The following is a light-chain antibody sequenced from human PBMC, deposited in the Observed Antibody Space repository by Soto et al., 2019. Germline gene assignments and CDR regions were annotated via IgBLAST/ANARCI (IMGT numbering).Light chain of an antibody. Sequence: DIQMTQSPSTLSASVGDRVTITCRASQSIRSWLAWYQHKPGKAPKLLIYDASSLQSGVPPRFSGSGSGTDFTLTISSLQPEDFATYYCEQAGSFPITFGQGTRL. CDR3: EQAGSFPIT. CDR2: DAS. CDR1: QSIRSW. V-gene: IGKV1-5*01. J-gene: IGKJ5*01.